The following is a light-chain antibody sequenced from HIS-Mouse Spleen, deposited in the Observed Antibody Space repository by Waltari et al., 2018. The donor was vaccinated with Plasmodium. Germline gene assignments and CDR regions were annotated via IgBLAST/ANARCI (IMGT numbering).Light chain of an antibody. Sequence: SYVLTQPPSVSVAPGQTARITCGGNNIGSKRVHWYQQKPGQAPVLVGYDDSDRPSGIAERFAGSKSGNTATLTISRVEAGDEADYYCQVWDSSSDHWVFGGGTKLTVL. CDR1: NIGSKR. CDR3: QVWDSSSDHWV. CDR2: DDS. J-gene: IGLJ3*02. V-gene: IGLV3-21*02.